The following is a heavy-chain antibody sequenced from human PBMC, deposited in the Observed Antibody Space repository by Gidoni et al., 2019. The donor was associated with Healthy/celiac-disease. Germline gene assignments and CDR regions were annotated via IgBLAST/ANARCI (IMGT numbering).Heavy chain of an antibody. CDR2: ISAYNGNT. J-gene: IGHJ6*02. D-gene: IGHD3-9*01. CDR1: G. V-gene: IGHV1-18*01. Sequence: GISWVRQAPGQGLEWMGWISAYNGNTNYAQKLQGRVTMTTDTSTSTAYMELRSLRSDDTAVYYCARDQTNTKLRYFDWFPQTYYYYGMDVWGQGTTVTVSS. CDR3: ARDQTNTKLRYFDWFPQTYYYYGMDV.